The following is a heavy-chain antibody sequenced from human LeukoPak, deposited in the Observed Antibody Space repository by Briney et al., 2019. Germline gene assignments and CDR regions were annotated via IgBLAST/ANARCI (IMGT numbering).Heavy chain of an antibody. J-gene: IGHJ6*02. CDR3: ARDQKVGATPYFGMDV. CDR1: GYTLTELS. CDR2: FDPEDGET. D-gene: IGHD1-26*01. V-gene: IGHV1-24*01. Sequence: ASVKVSCKVSGYTLTELSMHWVRQAPGKGLEWMGGFDPEDGETIYAQKFQGRVTIIADKLTSTAYMELSSLRSEDTAVYYCARDQKVGATPYFGMDVWGQGTTVTVSS.